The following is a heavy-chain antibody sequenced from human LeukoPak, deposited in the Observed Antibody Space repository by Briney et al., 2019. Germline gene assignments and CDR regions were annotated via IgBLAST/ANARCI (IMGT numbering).Heavy chain of an antibody. J-gene: IGHJ6*02. Sequence: APVEVSGYASGYTFTSYGISWVRQAAGQGVEWMGWISAYNGNTNYAQKLQGRVTMTTDTSTSTAYMELRSLRSDDTAVYYCARIGEDYYYYGRDVWGQGTTVTVS. V-gene: IGHV1-18*01. CDR2: ISAYNGNT. CDR1: GYTFTSYG. D-gene: IGHD2-21*01. CDR3: ARIGEDYYYYGRDV.